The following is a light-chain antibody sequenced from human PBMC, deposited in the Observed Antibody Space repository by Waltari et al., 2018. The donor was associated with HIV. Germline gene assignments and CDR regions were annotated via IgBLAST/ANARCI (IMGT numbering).Light chain of an antibody. Sequence: QSALTQPASVSESPGQSITISCTGTTSDVGLYKFVSWYQQYPGRAPNLLIYDVNNRPSGVSNRFSGSKSCDTASLTISGLQAEDESDYYCSSYTSINTRVFGTGTTVTVL. CDR2: DVN. CDR3: SSYTSINTRV. CDR1: TSDVGLYKF. J-gene: IGLJ1*01. V-gene: IGLV2-14*03.